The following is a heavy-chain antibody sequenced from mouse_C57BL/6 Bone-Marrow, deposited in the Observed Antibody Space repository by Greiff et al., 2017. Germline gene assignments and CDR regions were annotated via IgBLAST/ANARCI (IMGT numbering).Heavy chain of an antibody. CDR2: IDPENGDT. D-gene: IGHD2-1*01. Sequence: EVQLQQSGAELVRPGASVKLSCTASGFNIKDDYMHWVKQRPEQGLEWIGWIDPENGDTEYASKFQGKATITADTSSNTAYLQLSSLTSEDTAVYYCTLISYGNYHYAMDYWGQGTSVTVSS. CDR1: GFNIKDDY. J-gene: IGHJ4*01. CDR3: TLISYGNYHYAMDY. V-gene: IGHV14-4*01.